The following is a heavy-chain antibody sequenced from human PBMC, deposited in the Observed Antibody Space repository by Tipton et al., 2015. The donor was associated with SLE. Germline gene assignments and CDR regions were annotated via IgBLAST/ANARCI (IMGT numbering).Heavy chain of an antibody. CDR1: GFTFSSYG. CDR2: IRYDGSNK. CDR3: SMANDLRRFGKFPTFDY. D-gene: IGHD3-10*01. Sequence: SLRLSCAASGFTFSSYGMHWVRQAPGKGLEWVAFIRYDGSNKYYADSVKGRFTISRANSKKTLYLQMNSLRAEDTAVYYCSMANDLRRFGKFPTFDYGGQRTLVTVSS. V-gene: IGHV3-30*02. J-gene: IGHJ4*02.